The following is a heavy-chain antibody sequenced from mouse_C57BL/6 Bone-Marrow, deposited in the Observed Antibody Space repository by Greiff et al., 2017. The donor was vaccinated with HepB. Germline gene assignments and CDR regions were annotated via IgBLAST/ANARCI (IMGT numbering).Heavy chain of an antibody. CDR3: ASAGQLRLRSFAY. J-gene: IGHJ3*01. D-gene: IGHD3-2*02. CDR1: GYTFTSDG. Sequence: QVQLQQSGAELARPGASVKLSCKATGYTFTSDGISRVKQRNGQGLEWIGEFDPRSGNTYYNEKFKGKATLTADKSSSTAYMELRSLTSEDSAVYFCASAGQLRLRSFAYWGQGTLVTVSA. CDR2: FDPRSGNT. V-gene: IGHV1-81*01.